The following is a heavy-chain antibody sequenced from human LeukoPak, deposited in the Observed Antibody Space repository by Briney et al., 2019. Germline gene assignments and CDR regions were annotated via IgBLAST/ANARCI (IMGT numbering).Heavy chain of an antibody. CDR3: AKGRSGSYSPTWDY. J-gene: IGHJ4*02. CDR1: GFTFSSYA. Sequence: GGSLRLSCAASGFTFSSYAMSWVRQAPGKGLEWVSGISGSDGSTYYADSVRGRFTISRDNSKNTLYLQMNSLRAEDTAVYYCAKGRSGSYSPTWDYWGQGTLVTVSS. V-gene: IGHV3-23*01. D-gene: IGHD1-26*01. CDR2: ISGSDGST.